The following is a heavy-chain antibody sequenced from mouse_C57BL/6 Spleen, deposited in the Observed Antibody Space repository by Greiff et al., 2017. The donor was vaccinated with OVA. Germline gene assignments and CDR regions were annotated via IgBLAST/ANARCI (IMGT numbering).Heavy chain of an antibody. J-gene: IGHJ4*01. V-gene: IGHV1-81*01. Sequence: QVQLKESGAELARPGASVKLSCKASGYTFTSYGISWVKQRTGQGLEWIGEIYPRSGNTYYNEKFKGKATLTADKSSSTAYMELRSLTSEDSAVYFCARFSSGYVGDYWGQGTSVTVSS. CDR2: IYPRSGNT. CDR1: GYTFTSYG. CDR3: ARFSSGYVGDY. D-gene: IGHD3-2*02.